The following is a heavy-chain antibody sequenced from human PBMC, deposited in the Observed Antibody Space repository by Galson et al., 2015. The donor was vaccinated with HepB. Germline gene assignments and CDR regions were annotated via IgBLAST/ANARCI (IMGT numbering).Heavy chain of an antibody. V-gene: IGHV3-33*01. J-gene: IGHJ6*03. Sequence: SLRLSCAASGFTFSSSVMHWVRQAPGKGLEWVAVIWYDGSNTYYPDSVRGRFTISRDNSMNTLYLEMNSLRAEDTAVYYCARDGRSGSYSGPYYYYYYMDVWGRGTTVTVSS. CDR2: IWYDGSNT. CDR1: GFTFSSSV. CDR3: ARDGRSGSYSGPYYYYYYMDV. D-gene: IGHD1-26*01.